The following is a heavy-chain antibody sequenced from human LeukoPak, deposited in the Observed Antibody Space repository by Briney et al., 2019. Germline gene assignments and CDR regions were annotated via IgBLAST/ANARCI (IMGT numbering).Heavy chain of an antibody. CDR2: INPKSGGT. CDR1: GYTFTVTGNY. V-gene: IGHV1-2*02. D-gene: IGHD3-9*01. CDR3: ADLTGDPNY. Sequence: GASVKVSFKAPGYTFTVTGNYMHWVRQAPGQGLEWMGWINPKSGGTNYAQKFQGRVTMTRDTSISTAYMELSRLRSDDTAVYYCADLTGDPNYWGQGTLVTVSS. J-gene: IGHJ4*02.